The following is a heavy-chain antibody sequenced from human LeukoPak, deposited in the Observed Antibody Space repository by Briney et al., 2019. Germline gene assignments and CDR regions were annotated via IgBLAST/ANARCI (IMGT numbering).Heavy chain of an antibody. D-gene: IGHD3-10*01. CDR3: ARGSFGPDY. CDR1: GFTFSNHW. Sequence: PGGSLRLSCAASGFTFSNHWMHWVRQVPGEGLVWVSRINNAGRETMYADSVKGRFTISRDNARNTLYLQMNSLRAEDTAVYYCARGSFGPDYWGQGTLVTVSS. CDR2: INNAGRET. V-gene: IGHV3-74*03. J-gene: IGHJ4*02.